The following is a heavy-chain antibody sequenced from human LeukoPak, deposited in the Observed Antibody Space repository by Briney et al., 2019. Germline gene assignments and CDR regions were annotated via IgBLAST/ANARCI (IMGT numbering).Heavy chain of an antibody. V-gene: IGHV3-21*01. CDR3: ARAPPYSSSWYGWFDP. Sequence: GGSLRLSCAASGFTFSSYSMNWVRQAPGKGLEWVSSISSSSSYIYYADSVKGRFTISRDNAKNSLYLPMNSLRAEDTAVYYCARAPPYSSSWYGWFDPWGQGTLVTVSS. D-gene: IGHD6-13*01. J-gene: IGHJ5*02. CDR1: GFTFSSYS. CDR2: ISSSSSYI.